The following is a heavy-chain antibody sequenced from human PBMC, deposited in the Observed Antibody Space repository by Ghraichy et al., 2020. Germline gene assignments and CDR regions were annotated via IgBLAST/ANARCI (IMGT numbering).Heavy chain of an antibody. V-gene: IGHV3-7*01. D-gene: IGHD2-2*01. CDR3: ARYDLLGYCSSTSCQIDY. J-gene: IGHJ4*02. Sequence: GGSLRLSCAASGFTFSSYWMSWVRQAPGKGLEWVANIKQDGSEKYYVDSVKGRFTISRDNAKNSLYLQMNSLRAEDTAVYYCARYDLLGYCSSTSCQIDYWGQGTLVTVSS. CDR2: IKQDGSEK. CDR1: GFTFSSYW.